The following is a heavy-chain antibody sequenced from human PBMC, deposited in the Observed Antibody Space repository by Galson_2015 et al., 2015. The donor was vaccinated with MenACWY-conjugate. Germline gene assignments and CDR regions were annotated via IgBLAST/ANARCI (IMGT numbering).Heavy chain of an antibody. CDR1: GYTFTQYW. CDR3: ARGASSSSSVRYWFDP. V-gene: IGHV5-51*01. Sequence: QSGAEVKKPGESLKVSCTGSGYTFTQYWIGWVRQTPGKGLEWMGIIFPGDSDTRYSPSFQGQVTISANRSISTAYLQWSSLKASDTAMYYCARGASSSSSVRYWFDPWGQGTLVIVSS. CDR2: IFPGDSDT. D-gene: IGHD6-6*01. J-gene: IGHJ5*02.